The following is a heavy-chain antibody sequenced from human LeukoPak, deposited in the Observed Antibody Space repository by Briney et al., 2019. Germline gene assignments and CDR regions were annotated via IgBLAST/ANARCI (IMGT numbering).Heavy chain of an antibody. CDR3: ARGTRGVMDY. J-gene: IGHJ4*02. D-gene: IGHD3-10*01. V-gene: IGHV4-34*01. Sequence: SETLSLTCVVYGGSFSGYYWSWLRQPPGKGLEWIGEINHSGSTDYNPSLKSRVTISVDTSKNQFSLRLSSVTAADTAVYYCARGTRGVMDYWGQGTLVTVSS. CDR1: GGSFSGYY. CDR2: INHSGST.